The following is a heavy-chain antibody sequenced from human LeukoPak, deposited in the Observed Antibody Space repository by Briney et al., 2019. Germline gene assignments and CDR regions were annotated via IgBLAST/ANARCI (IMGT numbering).Heavy chain of an antibody. J-gene: IGHJ4*02. CDR2: IYYSGST. D-gene: IGHD6-6*01. Sequence: TSETLSLTCTVSGGSISSYYWSWIRQPPGKGPGWIGYIYYSGSTNYNPSLKSRVTISVDTSKNQFSLKLSSVIAADTAVYYCAREPWDSSSSSYYFDYWGQGTLVTVSS. V-gene: IGHV4-59*01. CDR3: AREPWDSSSSSYYFDY. CDR1: GGSISSYY.